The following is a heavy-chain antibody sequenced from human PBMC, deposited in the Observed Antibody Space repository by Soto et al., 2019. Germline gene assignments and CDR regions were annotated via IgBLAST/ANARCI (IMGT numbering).Heavy chain of an antibody. D-gene: IGHD1-26*01. J-gene: IGHJ6*02. CDR1: GGPFNTFA. CDR2: VIPLFNTP. Sequence: QVQLVQSGAEVKKPGSSAKVSCKASGGPFNTFAFTWVRQAPGQGFEWMGGVIPLFNTPDYAQKFQGRVTITADESTSTVDLELSGLSSDDTAVYFCGLASKWELLGYFYGMDVWGQGTTVIVSS. V-gene: IGHV1-69*01. CDR3: GLASKWELLGYFYGMDV.